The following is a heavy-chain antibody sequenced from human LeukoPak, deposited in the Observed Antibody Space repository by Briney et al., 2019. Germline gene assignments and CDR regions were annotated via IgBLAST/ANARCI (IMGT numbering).Heavy chain of an antibody. D-gene: IGHD1-14*01. V-gene: IGHV3-30*03. CDR3: ARDNNGDY. CDR1: GFTFSSYS. Sequence: GGSLRLSCAASGFTFSSYSMNWVRQAPGKGLEWVAVIPFDESDKYYADSVRGRFNISRDNSENTLFLEMNGLRTEDTGVYYCARDNNGDYWGQGTQVIVSS. J-gene: IGHJ4*02. CDR2: IPFDESDK.